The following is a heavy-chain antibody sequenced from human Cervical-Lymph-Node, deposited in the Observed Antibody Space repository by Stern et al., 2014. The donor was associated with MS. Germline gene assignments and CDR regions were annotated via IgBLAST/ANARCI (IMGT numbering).Heavy chain of an antibody. V-gene: IGHV3-43*01. J-gene: IGHJ6*02. CDR1: GFTFDEYT. CDR2: VTWDNGST. D-gene: IGHD2-21*01. CDR3: AKVHSSYNGLDV. Sequence: VQLVQSGGVLVQPGGSLRLTCAASGFTFDEYTMHWVRQAPAKGLEWTSLVTWDNGSTYYADSVKGRFAISRDNSDNSLYLQMNSLRIEDTALYYCAKVHSSYNGLDVWGQGTTVTVSS.